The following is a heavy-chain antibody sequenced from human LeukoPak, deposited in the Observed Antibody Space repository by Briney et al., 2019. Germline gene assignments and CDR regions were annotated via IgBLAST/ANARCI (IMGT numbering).Heavy chain of an antibody. CDR3: AREGGPYRPLDY. J-gene: IGHJ4*02. CDR2: VNLQGST. CDR1: GGSITNTNF. V-gene: IGHV4-4*02. Sequence: SETLSLTCGVSGGSITNTNFWTWVRQPPGKGLEWIGEVNLQGSTNYNPSLMGRVAISVDTSENHISLQLTSVTAADTAVYYCAREGGPYRPLDYSGQGTLVTVSS.